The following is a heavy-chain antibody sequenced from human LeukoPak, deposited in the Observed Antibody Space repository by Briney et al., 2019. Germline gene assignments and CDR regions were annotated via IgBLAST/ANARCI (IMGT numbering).Heavy chain of an antibody. CDR2: INHSGST. J-gene: IGHJ4*02. V-gene: IGHV4-34*01. CDR3: ARDRDGGNDY. D-gene: IGHD4-23*01. Sequence: TSETLALTGAGDGGSFSGYYWSWVRQPPGKGLEWIGEINHSGSTNYNPSLKSRVTISVDTSKNQFSLKLSSVTAADTAVYYCARDRDGGNDYWGQGTLVTVSS. CDR1: GGSFSGYY.